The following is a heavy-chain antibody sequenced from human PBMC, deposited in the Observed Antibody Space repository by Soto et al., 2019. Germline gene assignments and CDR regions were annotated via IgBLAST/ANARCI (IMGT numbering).Heavy chain of an antibody. CDR3: ARDKTSRYYDFWSGYYSYWFDP. Sequence: ASVKVSCKASGYTFTSYGISWVLRAPGQGLEWMGWISAYNGNTNYAQKLQGRVTMTTDTSTSTAYMELRSLRSDDTAVYYCARDKTSRYYDFWSGYYSYWFDPWGQGTLVTVSS. CDR2: ISAYNGNT. V-gene: IGHV1-18*01. D-gene: IGHD3-3*01. J-gene: IGHJ5*02. CDR1: GYTFTSYG.